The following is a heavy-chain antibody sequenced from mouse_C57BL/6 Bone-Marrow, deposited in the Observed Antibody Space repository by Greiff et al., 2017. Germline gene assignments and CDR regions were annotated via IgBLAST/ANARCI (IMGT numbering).Heavy chain of an antibody. CDR2: FSDGGCYT. CDR1: GFIFGGYP. CDR3: ARDATTVVATD. V-gene: IGHV5-4*01. J-gene: IGHJ2*01. Sequence: DVMLVESGGGLVKPGGSLKFPCAASGFIFGGYPRLWFGRTPEKRLKWVATFSDGGCYTYYPDNVKGRFTISRDNAKNTLYLQMSHLKSEDTAMYDCARDATTVVATDWGQGTTLTVSS. D-gene: IGHD1-1*01.